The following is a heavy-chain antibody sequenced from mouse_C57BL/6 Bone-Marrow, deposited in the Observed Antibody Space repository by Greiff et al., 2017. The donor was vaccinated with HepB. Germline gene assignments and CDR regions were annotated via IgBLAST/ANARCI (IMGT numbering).Heavy chain of an antibody. CDR3: TRQREDDYGGSYWIYFDY. V-gene: IGHV2-6-1*01. D-gene: IGHD1-1*01. CDR1: GFSLTSYG. Sequence: VQVVESGPGLVAPSQSLSITCTVSGFSLTSYGVHWVRQPPGKGLEWLVVIWSDGSTNYNSALKSRLSIRKDNSKSQVFLKMNSLQTDDTAVYYGTRQREDDYGGSYWIYFDYWGQGTTLTVSS. J-gene: IGHJ2*01. CDR2: IWSDGST.